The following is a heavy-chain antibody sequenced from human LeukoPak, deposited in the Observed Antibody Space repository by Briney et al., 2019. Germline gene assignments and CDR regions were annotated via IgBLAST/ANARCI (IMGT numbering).Heavy chain of an antibody. V-gene: IGHV1-69*13. D-gene: IGHD1-26*01. CDR3: AREQGGSLTFDY. CDR2: IIPIFGTA. J-gene: IGHJ4*02. Sequence: SVKVSCKASGYTFTSYGISWVRQAPGQGLEWMGGIIPIFGTANYAQKFQGRVTITADESTSTAYMELRSLRSDDTAVYYCAREQGGSLTFDYWGQGTLVTVSS. CDR1: GYTFTSYG.